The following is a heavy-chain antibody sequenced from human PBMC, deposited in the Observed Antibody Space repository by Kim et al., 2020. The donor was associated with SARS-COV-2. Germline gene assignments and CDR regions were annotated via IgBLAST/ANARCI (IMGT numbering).Heavy chain of an antibody. J-gene: IGHJ4*02. Sequence: RFTISRDNAKNSLYLQMNSLRDEDTAVYYCARDFWKGDYVWGSYRVFDYWGQGTLVTVSS. CDR3: ARDFWKGDYVWGSYRVFDY. D-gene: IGHD3-16*02. V-gene: IGHV3-48*02.